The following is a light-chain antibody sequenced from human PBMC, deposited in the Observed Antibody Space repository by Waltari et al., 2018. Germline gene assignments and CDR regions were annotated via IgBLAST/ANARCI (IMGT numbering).Light chain of an antibody. Sequence: SYVLTQPPSVSVAPGETASITCGGHNIGSYSVHWYQQKPGQAPLLIIFYDSDRPSGIPARFSGSNSGNTATLTITSVEAGDEARYYCHVWHAHFDPGVFGTGTEVTVL. CDR1: NIGSYS. J-gene: IGLJ1*01. CDR2: YDS. CDR3: HVWHAHFDPGV. V-gene: IGLV3-21*04.